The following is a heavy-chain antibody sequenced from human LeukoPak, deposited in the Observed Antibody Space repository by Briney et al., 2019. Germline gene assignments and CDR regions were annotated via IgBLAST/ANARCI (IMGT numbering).Heavy chain of an antibody. CDR2: IYYSGST. J-gene: IGHJ6*03. Sequence: PSETLSLTCTVSGGSISSSSYYWGWIRQPPGKGLEWIGSIYYSGSTYYNPSLKSRVTISVDTSKNQFSLKLSSVTAADTAVYYCARITMVRESYYYMDVWGKGTTVTISS. CDR1: GGSISSSSYY. D-gene: IGHD3-10*01. CDR3: ARITMVRESYYYMDV. V-gene: IGHV4-39*01.